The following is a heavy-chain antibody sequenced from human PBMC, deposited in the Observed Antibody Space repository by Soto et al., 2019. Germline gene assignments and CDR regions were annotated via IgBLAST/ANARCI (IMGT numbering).Heavy chain of an antibody. D-gene: IGHD1-26*01. CDR2: VSYDGAKQ. J-gene: IGHJ4*02. Sequence: GGSLRLSCAASGFTFSSYSMHWVRQAPGKGLEWMAIVSYDGAKQYYADSVKGRFTISRDDSKNTLYLQMNSLRGEDTPVYHRERDWATMKWEPYFFDSWGQVNLVTVSS. CDR1: GFTFSSYS. CDR3: ERDWATMKWEPYFFDS. V-gene: IGHV3-30-3*01.